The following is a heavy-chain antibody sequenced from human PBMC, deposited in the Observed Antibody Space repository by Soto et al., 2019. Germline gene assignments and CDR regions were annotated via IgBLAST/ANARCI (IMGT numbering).Heavy chain of an antibody. CDR3: AKHVTDSGTRGYDS. D-gene: IGHD1-1*01. J-gene: IGHJ5*02. CDR2: VSQRGGT. V-gene: IGHV4-4*02. Sequence: QVQLQESGPGLVIPSGTLSLTCAVSGGPITYWLSWVRQSPGKGLEWIGEVSQRGGTNYIPSLKSRVTISIDNSWNQIFLHLTSVTAADTAVYFFAKHVTDSGTRGYDSWGQGILVTVSS. CDR1: GGPITYW.